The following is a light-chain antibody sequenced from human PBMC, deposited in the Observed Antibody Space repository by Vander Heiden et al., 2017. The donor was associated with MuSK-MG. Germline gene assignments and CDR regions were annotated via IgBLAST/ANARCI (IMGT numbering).Light chain of an antibody. CDR2: WAS. Sequence: DIVMTESPDSLAVSLGERATINCKSSQSVLYSSNNKNYLAWYQQKPGQPPKLLIYWASTREAGVPDRLSGSGYGKDFTLTISSRQAEDVAVYYCQQDYCNPAHTFGGGTKLEIK. V-gene: IGKV4-1*01. CDR1: QSVLYSSNNKNY. CDR3: QQDYCNPAHT. J-gene: IGKJ4*01.